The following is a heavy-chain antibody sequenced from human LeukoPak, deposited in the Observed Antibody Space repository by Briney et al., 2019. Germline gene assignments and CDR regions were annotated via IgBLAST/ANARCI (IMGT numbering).Heavy chain of an antibody. CDR1: GFIFSSYW. V-gene: IGHV3-74*01. CDR3: AKDIGYCSSSTCSNPTYYYYYYMDV. J-gene: IGHJ6*03. CDR2: INTDGSST. Sequence: TGGSLRLSCAASGFIFSSYWMHWVRHAPGKGLAWVSRINTDGSSTSYADSVKGRFTISRDNAKNTLYLQMNSLRAEDTAVFYCAKDIGYCSSSTCSNPTYYYYYYMDVWGKGTTVTVSS. D-gene: IGHD2-2*03.